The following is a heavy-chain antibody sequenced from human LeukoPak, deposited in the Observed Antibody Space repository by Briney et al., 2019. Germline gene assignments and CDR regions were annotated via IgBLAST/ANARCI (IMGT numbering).Heavy chain of an antibody. CDR3: ARAHYASSNIKVPFDV. V-gene: IGHV1-46*01. D-gene: IGHD3-22*01. CDR1: GYTFTNYY. Sequence: ASVKVSCKASGYTFTNYYMHWVRQAPGQGLEWMGVIDPSAGSTTYAQKFQGRVTMTRDTATSTVYMELSSLRSDDTAVYYCARAHYASSNIKVPFDVWGKGATVTVSS. CDR2: IDPSAGST. J-gene: IGHJ6*04.